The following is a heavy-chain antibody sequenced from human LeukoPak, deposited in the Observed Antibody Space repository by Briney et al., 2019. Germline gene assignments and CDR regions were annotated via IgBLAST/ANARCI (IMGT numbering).Heavy chain of an antibody. CDR1: GFAFSNYW. CDR3: ARGHTTMVTSHFDS. D-gene: IGHD5-18*01. J-gene: IGHJ4*02. CDR2: IKQDGSEK. Sequence: GGSLRLSCAASGFAFSNYWMSWVRQAPGKGLEWVANIKQDGSEKYYVDSVKGRFTISRDNAENTLYLQMNSLRAEDTAVYYCARGHTTMVTSHFDSWGQGTLVTVSS. V-gene: IGHV3-7*04.